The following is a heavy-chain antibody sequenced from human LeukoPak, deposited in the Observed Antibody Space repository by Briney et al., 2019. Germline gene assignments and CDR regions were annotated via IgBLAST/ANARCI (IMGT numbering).Heavy chain of an antibody. CDR2: IWYDGSNK. CDR3: ARDRAAADLDY. V-gene: IGHV3-33*01. D-gene: IGHD6-13*01. CDR1: GFTFSSYG. Sequence: GGSLRLSCAASGFTFSSYGMHWVRQAPGKGLERVAVIWYDGSNKLYADSVKGRFTISRDNSKNTLYLQMNSLRAEDTAVYYCARDRAAADLDYWGQGTLVTVSS. J-gene: IGHJ4*02.